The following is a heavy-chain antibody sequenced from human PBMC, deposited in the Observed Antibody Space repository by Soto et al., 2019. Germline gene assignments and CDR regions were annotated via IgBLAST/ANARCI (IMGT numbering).Heavy chain of an antibody. D-gene: IGHD2-15*01. V-gene: IGHV4-59*01. CDR3: ARVVVAATAGGWFDP. CDR1: GGSISSYY. J-gene: IGHJ5*02. Sequence: SETLSLTCTVSGGSISSYYWSWIRQPPGKGLEWIGYIYYSGSTNYNPSLKSRVTISVDTSKNQFSLKLSSVTAADTAVYYCARVVVAATAGGWFDPWGQGTLVTVSS. CDR2: IYYSGST.